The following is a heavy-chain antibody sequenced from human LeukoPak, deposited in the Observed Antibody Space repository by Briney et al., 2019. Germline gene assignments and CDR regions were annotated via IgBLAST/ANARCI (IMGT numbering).Heavy chain of an antibody. Sequence: PGGSLRLSCAASGFTFSSYAMSWVRQAPGKGLEWVSAISGSGGSTYHADSVKGRFTISRDNSKNTLYLQMNSLRAEDTAVYYCAKEGRYYDSSGYYYERKAVFDYWGQGTLVTVSS. V-gene: IGHV3-23*01. CDR3: AKEGRYYDSSGYYYERKAVFDY. CDR2: ISGSGGST. CDR1: GFTFSSYA. D-gene: IGHD3-22*01. J-gene: IGHJ4*02.